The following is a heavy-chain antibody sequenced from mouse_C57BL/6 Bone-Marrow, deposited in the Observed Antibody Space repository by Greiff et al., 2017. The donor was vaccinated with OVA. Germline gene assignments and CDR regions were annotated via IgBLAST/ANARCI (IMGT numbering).Heavy chain of an antibody. CDR1: GYTFTDYE. D-gene: IGHD2-5*01. Sequence: VQLQQSGAELVRPGASVTLSCTASGYTFTDYEMHWVKQTPVHGLEWIGAIDPETGGTAYNQKFTGKAILTADKSSSTAYMELRSLTSEDSAVYYCTTGNYSNTGFADWGQGTLVTVSA. CDR2: IDPETGGT. V-gene: IGHV1-15*01. CDR3: TTGNYSNTGFAD. J-gene: IGHJ3*01.